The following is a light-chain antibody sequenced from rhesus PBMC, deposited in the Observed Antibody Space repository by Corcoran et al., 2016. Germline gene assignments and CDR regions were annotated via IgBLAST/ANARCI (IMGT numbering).Light chain of an antibody. CDR3: QKYNDWPYS. CDR2: SAS. Sequence: ETLMMQSPATLSLSPGERATLSCRASQSVGSTLAWYQQKPGQAPRLLISSASRRATGIPDRFSGRGSGTEFTLTISSLDPEDVGVYYCQKYNDWPYSFGQGTKVEIK. V-gene: IGKV3-24*04. J-gene: IGKJ2*01. CDR1: QSVGST.